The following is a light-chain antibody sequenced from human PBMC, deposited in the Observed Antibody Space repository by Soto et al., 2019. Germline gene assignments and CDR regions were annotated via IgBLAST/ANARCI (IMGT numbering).Light chain of an antibody. CDR1: QSVSSSY. V-gene: IGKV3-20*01. Sequence: EIVLTQSPGTLSLSPGERATLSCRASQSVSSSYLAWYQQKPGQAPRLLIYGASSRATGIPDRFSGSGSGTDFTLTISRLEPEDLAVYYCQQYCRSLFTFGPATKVDIK. CDR3: QQYCRSLFT. CDR2: GAS. J-gene: IGKJ3*01.